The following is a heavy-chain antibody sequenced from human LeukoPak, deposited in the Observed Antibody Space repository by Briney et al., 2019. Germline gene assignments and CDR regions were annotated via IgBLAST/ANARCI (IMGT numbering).Heavy chain of an antibody. J-gene: IGHJ4*02. Sequence: SGTLSFTCTVSGGSISSYYWSWIRQPPRKGLEWIGYIYYSGSTNYNPSLKSRVTISVDTSKNQFSLKLSSVTAADTAVYYCARDNDYVWGSYRGVIDYWGQGTLVTVSS. V-gene: IGHV4-59*01. D-gene: IGHD3-16*02. CDR1: GGSISSYY. CDR3: ARDNDYVWGSYRGVIDY. CDR2: IYYSGST.